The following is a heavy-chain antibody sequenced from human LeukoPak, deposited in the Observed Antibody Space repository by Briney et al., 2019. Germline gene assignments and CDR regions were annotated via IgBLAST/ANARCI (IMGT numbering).Heavy chain of an antibody. CDR3: AKDRQYSSGAGLDY. J-gene: IGHJ4*02. CDR1: GFTFTSYG. CDR2: ISASGGST. V-gene: IGHV3-23*01. Sequence: GGSLRLSCAASGFTFTSYGMSWVRQAPGKVLEWVSSISASGGSTYYADPVKGRFTISRDNSKNTLYLQMNSLRAEDTAVYYCAKDRQYSSGAGLDYWGQGTLVTVSS. D-gene: IGHD6-19*01.